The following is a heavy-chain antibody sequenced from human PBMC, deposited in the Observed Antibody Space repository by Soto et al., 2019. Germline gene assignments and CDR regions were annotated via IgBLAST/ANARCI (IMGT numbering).Heavy chain of an antibody. CDR1: NGSISGFY. J-gene: IGHJ4*02. CDR3: VRVGVGIGNHFDS. Sequence: QVQLQESGPGLVKPSETLSLTCSVSNGSISGFYWSWIRQPLGKILEWIGSIHYSGRTGYNPSPPRRATMSVDTSKNQFSLNLKSITAADTAVYYCVRVGVGIGNHFDSWGRGTLVTVSS. CDR2: IHYSGRT. V-gene: IGHV4-59*12. D-gene: IGHD1-26*01.